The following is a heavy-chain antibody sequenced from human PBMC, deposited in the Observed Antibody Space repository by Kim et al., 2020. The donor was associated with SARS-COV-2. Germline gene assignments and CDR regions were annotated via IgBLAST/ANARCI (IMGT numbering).Heavy chain of an antibody. V-gene: IGHV4-59*13. D-gene: IGHD2-2*01. CDR1: GDSIRSYY. J-gene: IGHJ6*02. CDR3: ARGPYQLLSMDV. Sequence: SETLSLTCTVSGDSIRSYYWSWIRQPPGKGLEWIGYIFYSGTTNYNPSLKSRVTILLDTSKNQFSLKLTSVTAADTAVYYCARGPYQLLSMDVWGQGTTVTVSS. CDR2: IFYSGTT.